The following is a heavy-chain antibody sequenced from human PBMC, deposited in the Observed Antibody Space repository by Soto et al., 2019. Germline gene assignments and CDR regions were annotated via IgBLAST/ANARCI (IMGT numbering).Heavy chain of an antibody. CDR1: GFTVSSNY. J-gene: IGHJ4*02. CDR3: AKDSNKYSSSLRGRYFDY. Sequence: GGSLRLSCAASGFTVSSNYMSWVRQAPGKGLEWVSVIYSGESKLYADSVKGRFTISRDNFKNTLYLQMNSLRAEDTAVYYCAKDSNKYSSSLRGRYFDYWGQGIGVTVSS. D-gene: IGHD4-4*01. CDR2: IYSGESK. V-gene: IGHV3-53*01.